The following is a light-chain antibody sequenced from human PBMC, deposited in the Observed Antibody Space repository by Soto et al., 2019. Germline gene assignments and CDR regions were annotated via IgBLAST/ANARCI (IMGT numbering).Light chain of an antibody. CDR3: QQYGSSPET. J-gene: IGKJ1*01. CDR2: DAS. CDR1: QSVGSN. Sequence: EIVMTHSIVTLAVSTGERATLSCRASQSVGSNLAWYQQKPGLAPRLLIYDASSRATGIPDRFSGSGSGTDFTLTISRLEPEDFAVYYCQQYGSSPETLGQGTKVDIK. V-gene: IGKV3D-20*01.